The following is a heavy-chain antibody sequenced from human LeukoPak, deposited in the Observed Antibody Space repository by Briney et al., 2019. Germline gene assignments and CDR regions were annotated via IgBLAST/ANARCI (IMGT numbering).Heavy chain of an antibody. J-gene: IGHJ4*02. D-gene: IGHD4-17*01. CDR3: ARDPYGDYYFDY. CDR2: INSDGSST. CDR1: GFTFSSYW. V-gene: IGHV3-74*01. Sequence: GGSLRLSCAASGFTFSSYWMHWVRQAPGKGLVWVSRINSDGSSTTYADSVKGRFTISRDNAKNTLYLEMNSLRAEDTAVYYCARDPYGDYYFDYWGQGTLVTVSS.